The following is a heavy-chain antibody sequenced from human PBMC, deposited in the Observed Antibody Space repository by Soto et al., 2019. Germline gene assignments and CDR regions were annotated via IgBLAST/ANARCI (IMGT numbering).Heavy chain of an antibody. V-gene: IGHV1-69*18. CDR3: ARAGFVSGWNEFSGMDV. CDR1: GVTFSTSP. CDR2: IIPILGTA. D-gene: IGHD6-19*01. J-gene: IGHJ6*02. Sequence: GQLVQSGAEVRKPGSSVKVSCQVSGVTFSTSPITWVRQAPGQGLEWMGSIIPILGTAKSTQKFQGRVTITADESASVAYKELSSLTSEDTAVNYCARAGFVSGWNEFSGMDVWGQGTTVTFSS.